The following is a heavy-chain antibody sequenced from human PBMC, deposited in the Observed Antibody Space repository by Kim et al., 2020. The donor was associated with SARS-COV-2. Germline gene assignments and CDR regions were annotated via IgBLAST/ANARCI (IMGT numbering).Heavy chain of an antibody. CDR1: GYSFTSYW. V-gene: IGHV5-10-1*01. J-gene: IGHJ4*02. Sequence: GESLKISCKGSGYSFTSYWISWVRQMPGKGLEWMGRIDPSDSYTNYSPSFQGHVTISADKSISTAYLQWSSLKASDTAMYYCARHSTLDYYASSGYFDYWGQGTLVTVCS. D-gene: IGHD3-22*01. CDR2: IDPSDSYT. CDR3: ARHSTLDYYASSGYFDY.